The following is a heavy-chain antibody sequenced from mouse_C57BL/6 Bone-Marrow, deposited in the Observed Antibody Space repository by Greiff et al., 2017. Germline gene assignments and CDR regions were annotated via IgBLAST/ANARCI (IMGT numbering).Heavy chain of an antibody. V-gene: IGHV5-6*01. J-gene: IGHJ2*01. CDR1: GFTFSSYG. Sequence: EVKLMESGGDLVKPGGSLKLSCAASGFTFSSYGMSWVRQTPDKRLEWVATISSGGSYTYYPDSVKGRFTISRDNAKNTLYLQMSSLKSEDTAMYYCARLPYCFDYWGQGTTLTVSS. CDR2: ISSGGSYT. CDR3: ARLPYCFDY.